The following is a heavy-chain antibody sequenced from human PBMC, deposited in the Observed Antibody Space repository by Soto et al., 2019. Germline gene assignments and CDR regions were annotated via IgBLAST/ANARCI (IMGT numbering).Heavy chain of an antibody. CDR3: AKDGKVAVAGAFDI. V-gene: IGHV3-9*01. D-gene: IGHD6-19*01. CDR2: ISWNSGRI. Sequence: EVQLVESGGGLVQPGRSLRLSCAACGFTFDDYAMHWVRQAPGKGLEWVSGISWNSGRIGYADSVKGRFTISRDNAKNSLYLQMNSLRAEDTALYYCAKDGKVAVAGAFDIWGQGTMVTVSS. CDR1: GFTFDDYA. J-gene: IGHJ3*02.